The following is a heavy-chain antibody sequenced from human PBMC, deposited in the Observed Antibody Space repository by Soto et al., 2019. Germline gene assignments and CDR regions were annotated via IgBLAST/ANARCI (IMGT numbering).Heavy chain of an antibody. CDR2: IIPILDIA. CDR3: ARDVGLGPVTVSTHVDY. D-gene: IGHD4-17*01. V-gene: IGHV1-69*08. Sequence: QVQLVQSGAEVKKPGSSVKVSCKASGGTFSNYTITWVRQGPGQGLEWMGRIIPILDIANYAKKFQGRVTITADKSTSTAYMELSSLRSEDTAVYYCARDVGLGPVTVSTHVDYWGQGTLVIVSS. CDR1: GGTFSNYT. J-gene: IGHJ4*02.